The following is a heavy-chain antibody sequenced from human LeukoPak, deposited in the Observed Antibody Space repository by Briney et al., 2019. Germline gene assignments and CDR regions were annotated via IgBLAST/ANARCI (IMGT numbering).Heavy chain of an antibody. CDR1: GGTFSSYA. CDR3: ARGQYYSDSSSSYSRHDAFDI. D-gene: IGHD3-22*01. V-gene: IGHV1-69*13. Sequence: SVRVSCKASGGTFSSYAISWVRQAPGQGLEWMGGIIPIFGTANYAQKFQGRVTITADESTSTAYMELSSLRSEGTAVYYCARGQYYSDSSSSYSRHDAFDIWGQGTMVTVSS. J-gene: IGHJ3*02. CDR2: IIPIFGTA.